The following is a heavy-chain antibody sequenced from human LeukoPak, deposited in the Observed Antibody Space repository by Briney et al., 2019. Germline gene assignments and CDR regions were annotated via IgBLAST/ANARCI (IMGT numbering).Heavy chain of an antibody. J-gene: IGHJ4*02. CDR1: GFTFGDYA. V-gene: IGHV3-23*01. CDR2: ISGSGGST. CDR3: AKGPYYDYVWGSYRYTGDYFDY. D-gene: IGHD3-16*02. Sequence: QSGGSLRLSCTASGFTFGDYAMTWVRQAPGKGLEWVSAISGSGGSTYYADSVKGRFTISRDNSKNTLYLQMNSLRAEDTAVYYCAKGPYYDYVWGSYRYTGDYFDYWGQGTLVTVSS.